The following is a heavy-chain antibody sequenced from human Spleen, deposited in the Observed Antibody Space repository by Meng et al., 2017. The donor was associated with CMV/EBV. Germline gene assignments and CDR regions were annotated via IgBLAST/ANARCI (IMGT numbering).Heavy chain of an antibody. J-gene: IGHJ4*02. CDR1: GFTFSSYS. D-gene: IGHD3-22*01. CDR3: ASSGYYYDRTDYYPPDF. V-gene: IGHV3-21*01. Sequence: GGSLRLSCAASGFTFSSYSMNWVRQAPGKGLEWVSSISSSSIYIYYADSVKGRFTISRDNAKNSLYLQMNSLRAEDTALYYCASSGYYYDRTDYYPPDFWGQGTRVTVSS. CDR2: ISSSSIYI.